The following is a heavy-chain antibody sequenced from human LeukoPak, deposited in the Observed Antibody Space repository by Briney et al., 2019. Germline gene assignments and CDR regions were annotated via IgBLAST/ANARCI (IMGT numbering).Heavy chain of an antibody. Sequence: QTGGSLRLSCLASGFTFSIYGMHWVRQVPGMGLEYVSGISSYDGGSTYHADSVKGRFTISRDNSKNTLYLQMNSLRAEDTAVYYCARDLTGYDSSGNEYYFDYWGQGTLVTVSS. CDR1: GFTFSIYG. CDR2: ISSYDGGST. D-gene: IGHD3-22*01. J-gene: IGHJ4*02. V-gene: IGHV3-64*04. CDR3: ARDLTGYDSSGNEYYFDY.